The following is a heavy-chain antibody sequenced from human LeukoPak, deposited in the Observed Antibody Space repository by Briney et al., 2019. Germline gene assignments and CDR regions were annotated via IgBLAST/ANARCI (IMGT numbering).Heavy chain of an antibody. CDR2: ISSSSSYI. V-gene: IGHV3-21*01. Sequence: GGSLRLSCAASGFTFSSYSMNWVRQAPGRGLEWVSSISSSSSYIYYADSVKGRFTISRNNAKNSLYLQMNRLRAEDTAVYYCARDQLKTGSYFDYWGQGTLVTVSS. CDR3: ARDQLKTGSYFDY. D-gene: IGHD3-10*01. J-gene: IGHJ4*02. CDR1: GFTFSSYS.